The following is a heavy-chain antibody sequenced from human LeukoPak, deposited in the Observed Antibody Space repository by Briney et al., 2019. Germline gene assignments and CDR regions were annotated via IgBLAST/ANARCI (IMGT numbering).Heavy chain of an antibody. Sequence: PGGSLRLSCAASGFTFSSYAMHWVRQAPGKGLEYVSVISSNGGSTYYANSVKGRFTISRDNSKNTLYLQMGSLRAEDMAVYYSARVGRDGYNLVAFDIWGQGTMVTVSS. V-gene: IGHV3-64*01. D-gene: IGHD5-24*01. CDR1: GFTFSSYA. CDR2: ISSNGGST. CDR3: ARVGRDGYNLVAFDI. J-gene: IGHJ3*02.